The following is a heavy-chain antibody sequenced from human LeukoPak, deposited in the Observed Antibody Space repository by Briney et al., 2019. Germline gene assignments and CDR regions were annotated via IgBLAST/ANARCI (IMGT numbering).Heavy chain of an antibody. CDR2: IYPGDSDT. V-gene: IGHV5-51*01. CDR3: ARLVVTPTYDY. D-gene: IGHD2-21*02. Sequence: GESLKISCQGSGYNFSRHWIGLVRQMPGKGLEWMAIIYPGDSDTRYSPSFQGQVSISADKSINTAYLQWSSLKASDTAMYYCARLVVTPTYDYWGQGSLVTVSS. CDR1: GYNFSRHW. J-gene: IGHJ4*02.